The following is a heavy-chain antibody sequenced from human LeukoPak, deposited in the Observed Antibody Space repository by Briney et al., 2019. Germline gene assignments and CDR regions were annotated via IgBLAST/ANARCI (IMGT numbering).Heavy chain of an antibody. D-gene: IGHD6-13*01. CDR1: GFPFSSYS. CDR2: IKPDGTTK. CDR3: ARSIPYGTTWYGRSDY. Sequence: GGSLRLSCAASGFPFSSYSMTWVRQAPGKGLEWVANIKPDGTTKFYVDSVKGRFTISRDNALNSLYPQMNSLRAEDTAIYYCARSIPYGTTWYGRSDYWGQGTLVTVSS. V-gene: IGHV3-7*03. J-gene: IGHJ4*02.